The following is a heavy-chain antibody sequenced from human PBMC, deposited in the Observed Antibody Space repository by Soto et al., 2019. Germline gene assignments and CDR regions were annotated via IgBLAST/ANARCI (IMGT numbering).Heavy chain of an antibody. CDR1: GYTLTELS. D-gene: IGHD3-10*01. CDR3: ATALHYYGSGSYQYYFDY. J-gene: IGHJ4*02. Sequence: ASVKVSCKVSGYTLTELSMHWVRQAPGKGLEWMGGFDPEDGETIYAQKFQGRVTMTEDTSTDTAYMELSSLRSEDTAVYYCATALHYYGSGSYQYYFDYWGQGXLVTVSS. V-gene: IGHV1-24*01. CDR2: FDPEDGET.